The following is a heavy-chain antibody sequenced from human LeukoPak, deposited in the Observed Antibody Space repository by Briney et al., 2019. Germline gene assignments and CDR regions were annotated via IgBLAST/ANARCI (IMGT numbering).Heavy chain of an antibody. CDR3: ARVSGYYDSSGYGQSFDY. CDR2: INHSGST. V-gene: IGHV4-34*01. D-gene: IGHD3-22*01. Sequence: TTSETLSLTCAVYGGSFSGYYWSWIRQPPGKGLEWIGEINHSGSTNYNPSLKSRVTISVDTSKNQFSLKLSSVTAADTAVYYCARVSGYYDSSGYGQSFDYWGQGTLVTVSS. CDR1: GGSFSGYY. J-gene: IGHJ4*02.